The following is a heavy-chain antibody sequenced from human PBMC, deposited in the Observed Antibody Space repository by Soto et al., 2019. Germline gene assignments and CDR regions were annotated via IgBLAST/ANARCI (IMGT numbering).Heavy chain of an antibody. CDR2: ISSDGAMI. CDR3: VRDDWHDEAPFDY. D-gene: IGHD1-1*01. Sequence: GGSLRLSCVASGFTFSSFPMHWVRQAPGKGLEWVALISSDGAMIYYADSVKGRFTISRDNFQNTLYLQMNSLRTEDTAMYFCVRDDWHDEAPFDYWGQGTLVTVSS. V-gene: IGHV3-30-3*01. CDR1: GFTFSSFP. J-gene: IGHJ4*02.